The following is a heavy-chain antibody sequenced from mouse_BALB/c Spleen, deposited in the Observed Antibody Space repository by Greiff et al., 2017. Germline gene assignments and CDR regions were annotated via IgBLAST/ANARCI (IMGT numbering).Heavy chain of an antibody. CDR3: AREPNWDVRGFAY. Sequence: QVHVKQSGAELVRPGTSVKISCKASGYTFTNYWLGCVKQRPGHGLEWIGDIYPGGGYTNYNEKFKGKATLTADTSSSTAYMQLSSLTSEDSAVYFCAREPNWDVRGFAYWGQGTLVTVSA. CDR1: GYTFTNYW. V-gene: IGHV1-63*02. CDR2: IYPGGGYT. J-gene: IGHJ3*01. D-gene: IGHD4-1*01.